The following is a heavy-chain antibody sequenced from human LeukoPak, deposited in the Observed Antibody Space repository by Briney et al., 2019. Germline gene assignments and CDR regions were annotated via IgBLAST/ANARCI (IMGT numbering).Heavy chain of an antibody. CDR2: ISYDGSNK. CDR1: GFTFSSYA. D-gene: IGHD3-3*01. J-gene: IGHJ4*02. CDR3: ARVPLDFGVVIIPY. V-gene: IGHV3-30-3*01. Sequence: GGSLRLSCAASGFTFSSYAMHWVRQAPGKGLEWVAVISYDGSNKYYADSVKGRFTISRDNSKNTLYLQMNSLRAEDTAVYYCARVPLDFGVVIIPYWGQGTLVTVSS.